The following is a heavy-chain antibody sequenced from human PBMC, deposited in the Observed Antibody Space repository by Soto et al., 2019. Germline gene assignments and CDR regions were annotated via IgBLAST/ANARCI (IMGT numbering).Heavy chain of an antibody. J-gene: IGHJ4*02. CDR2: IWYDGTTK. V-gene: IGHV3-33*01. D-gene: IGHD3-10*01. CDR1: GFAFYRYG. Sequence: QVQLVESGGGVVQPGRSLRLSCAASGFAFYRYGIHWVRQAPGKGLEWVADIWYDGTTKYYADSVKGRFTVSRDDSENTVYLQMDSLRAGDTAVYYCARDGSGGDWRFFDYWGQGTLVTVSS. CDR3: ARDGSGGDWRFFDY.